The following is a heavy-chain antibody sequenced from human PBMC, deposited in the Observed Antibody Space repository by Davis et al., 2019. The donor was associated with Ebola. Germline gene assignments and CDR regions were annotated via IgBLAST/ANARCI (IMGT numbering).Heavy chain of an antibody. CDR2: IYYSGST. V-gene: IGHV4-59*01. CDR3: ARAAPCSSTSCYFDNLDY. J-gene: IGHJ4*02. D-gene: IGHD2-2*01. CDR1: GGSISSYY. Sequence: PSETLSLTCTVSGGSISSYYWSWIRQPPGKGLEWIGYIYYSGSTNYNPSLKSRVTISVDTSKNQFSLKLSSVTAADTAVYYCARAAPCSSTSCYFDNLDYWGQGTLVTVSS.